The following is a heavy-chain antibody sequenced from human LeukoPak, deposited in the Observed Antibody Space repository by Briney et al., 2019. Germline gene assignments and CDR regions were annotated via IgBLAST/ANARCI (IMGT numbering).Heavy chain of an antibody. D-gene: IGHD3-3*02. Sequence: SETLSLTCDVSRYSLSSGHYWGWIRQPPGKGLGWIESLSVGVTPDYNPSLKSRVSMSIDTSKNQFSLRLRSLTAADTAIYYCGTSDSGSIFGVVISFWGQGTLVTISS. CDR3: GTSDSGSIFGVVISF. CDR2: LSVGVTP. CDR1: RYSLSSGHY. V-gene: IGHV4-38-2*01. J-gene: IGHJ4*02.